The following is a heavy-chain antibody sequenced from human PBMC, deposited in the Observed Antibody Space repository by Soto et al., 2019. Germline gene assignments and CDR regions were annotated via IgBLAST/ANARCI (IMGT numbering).Heavy chain of an antibody. CDR2: IYSGGST. V-gene: IGHV3-23*03. J-gene: IGHJ3*02. CDR1: GFTFGHYG. Sequence: EVQLLESGGGLVQPGGSLRLSCVASGFTFGHYGMSWVRQAPGKGLEWVSVIYSGGSTYYADSVKGRFTISRDNSKNTLDLHMNSLRAEDTAVYYCATGEFSAFDIWGRGTMVTVSS. CDR3: ATGEFSAFDI.